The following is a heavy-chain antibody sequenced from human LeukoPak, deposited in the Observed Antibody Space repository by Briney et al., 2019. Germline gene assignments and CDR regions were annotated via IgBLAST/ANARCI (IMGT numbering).Heavy chain of an antibody. Sequence: ASVKVSCKSSGYTFSTYAMNWVRQPPGQGLEWMGWITTNTGNPTYAQGFTGRFVYSLDTPVSKASLQISSLQAEDTAVYYCARDTAMFKWDPFDVWGQGTMVTVSS. CDR2: ITTNTGNP. CDR3: ARDTAMFKWDPFDV. V-gene: IGHV7-4-1*02. D-gene: IGHD5-18*01. J-gene: IGHJ3*01. CDR1: GYTFSTYA.